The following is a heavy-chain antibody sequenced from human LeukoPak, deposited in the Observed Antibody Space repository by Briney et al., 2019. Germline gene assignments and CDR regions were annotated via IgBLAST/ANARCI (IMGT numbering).Heavy chain of an antibody. Sequence: GGSLRLSCAASGFTFSSYWMSWVRQAPGKGLEWVANIKQDGSEKYYVDSVKGRFTISRDNAKNSLYLQMNSLRAEDTAVYYCARHWRNYYDSSGYYHFDYWAREPWSPSPQ. CDR3: ARHWRNYYDSSGYYHFDY. D-gene: IGHD3-22*01. CDR1: GFTFSSYW. J-gene: IGHJ4*02. V-gene: IGHV3-7*01. CDR2: IKQDGSEK.